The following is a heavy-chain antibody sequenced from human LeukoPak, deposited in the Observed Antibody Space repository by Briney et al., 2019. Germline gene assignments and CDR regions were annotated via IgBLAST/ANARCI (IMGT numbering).Heavy chain of an antibody. CDR2: IKQDGSGK. Sequence: PGGSLRLSCAASGITFSSYMLTWVRQAPGKGLEWVANIKQDGSGKYYVDSVEGRFTISRENAKNSLYLQMNSLRAGDTAVYYCARGGNYYGLGDYGMDVWGLGTTVTVSS. CDR1: GITFSSYM. V-gene: IGHV3-7*01. D-gene: IGHD3-10*01. J-gene: IGHJ6*02. CDR3: ARGGNYYGLGDYGMDV.